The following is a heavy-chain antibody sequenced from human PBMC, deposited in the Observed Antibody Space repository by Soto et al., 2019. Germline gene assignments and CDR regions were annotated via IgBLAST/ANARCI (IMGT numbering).Heavy chain of an antibody. CDR3: AKDLPPLTGTPEYFQH. J-gene: IGHJ1*01. CDR1: GFTFSSYA. V-gene: IGHV3-23*01. D-gene: IGHD1-20*01. Sequence: EVQLLESGGGLVQPGGSLRLSCAASGFTFSSYAMSWVRQAPGKGLEWVSAISGSGGSTYYADSVKGRFTISRDNSKNTLYLQLNRLRAEDTAVYYCAKDLPPLTGTPEYFQHWGQGTLVTVSS. CDR2: ISGSGGST.